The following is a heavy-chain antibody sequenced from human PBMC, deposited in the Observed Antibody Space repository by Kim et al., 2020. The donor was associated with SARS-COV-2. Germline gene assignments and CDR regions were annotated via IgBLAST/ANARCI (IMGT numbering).Heavy chain of an antibody. V-gene: IGHV3-33*01. CDR1: GFTFSSYG. CDR3: ARDVRYIVATRSYGMDV. Sequence: GGSLRLSCAASGFTFSSYGMHWVRQAPGKGLEWVAVIWYDGSNKYYADSVKGRFTISRDNSKNTLYLQMNSLRAEDTAVYYCARDVRYIVATRSYGMDVWGQGTTVTVSS. J-gene: IGHJ6*02. CDR2: IWYDGSNK. D-gene: IGHD5-12*01.